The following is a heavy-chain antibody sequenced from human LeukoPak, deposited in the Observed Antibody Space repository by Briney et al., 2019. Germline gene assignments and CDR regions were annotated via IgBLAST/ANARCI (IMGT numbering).Heavy chain of an antibody. V-gene: IGHV4-4*07. D-gene: IGHD3-22*01. CDR1: GPSVKNYY. Sequence: SETLSLTCIVSGPSVKNYYWSWLRQPAGKGLEWIGRIYSSGSTNYNLSLTSRVSISVDKSKNQVSLKLESVTAADTAVYYCARERVGYDTSGRGPRFDSWGQGTLVTVSS. CDR3: ARERVGYDTSGRGPRFDS. J-gene: IGHJ4*02. CDR2: IYSSGST.